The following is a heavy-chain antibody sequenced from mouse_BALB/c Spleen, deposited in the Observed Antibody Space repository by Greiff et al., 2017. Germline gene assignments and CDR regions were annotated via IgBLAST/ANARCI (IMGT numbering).Heavy chain of an antibody. CDR1: GFTFSSYT. V-gene: IGHV5-6-4*01. CDR2: ISSGGSYT. CDR3: TRDIDGYYLFAY. D-gene: IGHD2-3*01. J-gene: IGHJ3*01. Sequence: EVMLVESGGGLVKPGGSLKLSCAASGFTFSSYTMSWVRQTPEKRLEWVATISSGGSYTYYPDSVKGRFTISRDNAKNTLYLQMSSLKSEDTAMYYWTRDIDGYYLFAYWGQGTLGTVSA.